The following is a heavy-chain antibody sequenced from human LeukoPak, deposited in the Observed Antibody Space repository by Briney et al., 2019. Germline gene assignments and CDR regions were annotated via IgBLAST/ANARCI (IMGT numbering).Heavy chain of an antibody. CDR1: GFTFSSYA. CDR2: ISGSGGST. V-gene: IGHV3-23*01. D-gene: IGHD4-17*01. CDR3: AKDTHLETTVTTFDY. J-gene: IGHJ4*02. Sequence: GGSLRPSCAASGFTFSSYAMSWVRQAPGKGLEWVSAISGSGGSTYYADSVKGRFTISRDNSKNTLYLQMNSLRAEDTAVYYCAKDTHLETTVTTFDYWGQGTLVTVSS.